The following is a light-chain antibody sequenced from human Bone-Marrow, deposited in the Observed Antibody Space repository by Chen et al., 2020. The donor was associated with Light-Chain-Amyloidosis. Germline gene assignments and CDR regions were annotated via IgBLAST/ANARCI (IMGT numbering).Light chain of an antibody. Sequence: DIVMTQSPDSLAVSLGERATINCKSSQSVLYTSNNKNYLAWYQQKPGQPPRLLIYWASTRGSGVPARFSGSGSGTDFTLTISSLQAEDVAVYYCKQYYTSPRTFGQGSKVEI. CDR3: KQYYTSPRT. CDR1: QSVLYTSNNKNY. V-gene: IGKV4-1*01. CDR2: WAS. J-gene: IGKJ1*01.